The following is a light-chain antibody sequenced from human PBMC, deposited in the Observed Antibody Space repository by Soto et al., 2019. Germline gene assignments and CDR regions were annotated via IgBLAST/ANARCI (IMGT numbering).Light chain of an antibody. Sequence: DIQMTQSPSSLSASVGDRVTITCQASQDISNYLNWYQQKPGKAPKLLIYAASSLQSGVPSRFSGSGSGTDFTLTISGLQSEDFATYYCQQSFSTPTFGQGTRLEIK. CDR3: QQSFSTPT. CDR1: QDISNY. CDR2: AAS. V-gene: IGKV1-39*01. J-gene: IGKJ5*01.